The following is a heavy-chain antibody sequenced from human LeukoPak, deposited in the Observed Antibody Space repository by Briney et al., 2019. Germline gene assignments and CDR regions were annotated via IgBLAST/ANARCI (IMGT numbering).Heavy chain of an antibody. D-gene: IGHD3-22*01. CDR1: GFTVGSKD. J-gene: IGHJ5*02. V-gene: IGHV3-53*01. CDR3: ARSVYYYDPPEA. CDR2: IYSGGST. Sequence: GGSLRLSCAVSGFTVGSKDMSWVRQAPGKGLEWVSVIYSGGSTDYADSVKGRFTISRDNAKNSLYLQMNSLRAEDTAVYYCARSVYYYDPPEAWGQGILVTVSS.